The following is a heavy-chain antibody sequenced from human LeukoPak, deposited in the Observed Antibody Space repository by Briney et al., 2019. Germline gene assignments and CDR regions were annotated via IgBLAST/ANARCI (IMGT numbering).Heavy chain of an antibody. V-gene: IGHV3-30*18. Sequence: GGSLRLSCAASGFTFSGYGMHWVRQAPGKGPEWVAVISYDGNTKYYTDSVKGRFTISRDNSKDTLYLQVSSLRVEDTAVYYCAKSGLPSTIRSHFDYWGQGTLVTVSS. D-gene: IGHD2/OR15-2a*01. CDR2: ISYDGNTK. J-gene: IGHJ4*02. CDR1: GFTFSGYG. CDR3: AKSGLPSTIRSHFDY.